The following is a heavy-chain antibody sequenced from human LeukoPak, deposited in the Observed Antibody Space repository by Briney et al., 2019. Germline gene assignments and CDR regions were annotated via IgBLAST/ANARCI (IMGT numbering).Heavy chain of an antibody. CDR3: ARREDIVVVPAAIPRGGYFDWLGAFDI. CDR1: GGTFSSYA. V-gene: IGHV1-69*13. J-gene: IGHJ3*02. CDR2: IIPIFGTA. D-gene: IGHD2-2*02. Sequence: ASVKVSCKASGGTFSSYAISWVRQAPGQGLEWMGGIIPIFGTANYAQKFQGRVTITADESTSTAYMELSSLRSEDTAVYYCARREDIVVVPAAIPRGGYFDWLGAFDIWGQGIMVTVSS.